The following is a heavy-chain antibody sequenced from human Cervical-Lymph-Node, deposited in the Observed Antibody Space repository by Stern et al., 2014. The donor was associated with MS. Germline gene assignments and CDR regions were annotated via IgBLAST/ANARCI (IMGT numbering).Heavy chain of an antibody. CDR3: VKEVDSSVAVSFDW. V-gene: IGHV3-9*01. CDR2: ISWNRGAV. CDR1: GFSFDDYS. J-gene: IGHJ4*02. Sequence: QMVESGGGLARPGTSLRLSCAASGFSFDDYSMHWVRQAPGKGLGWVSGISWNRGAVAYADSLKRLLTLSRDNADNSLYLQMNDLRPEDTALYYCVKEVDSSVAVSFDWWGQGTLVTVSS. D-gene: IGHD4-11*01.